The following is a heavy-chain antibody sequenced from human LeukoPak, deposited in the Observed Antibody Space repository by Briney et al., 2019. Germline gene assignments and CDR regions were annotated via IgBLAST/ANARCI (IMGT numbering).Heavy chain of an antibody. V-gene: IGHV3-33*01. CDR3: ARDRGGRWLQVYYFDY. J-gene: IGHJ4*02. CDR1: GFTFSSYT. D-gene: IGHD5-24*01. CDR2: IWYDGSNK. Sequence: PGRSLRLSCAASGFTFSSYTMHWVRQAPGKGLEWAAVIWYDGSNKYYADSVRGRFTISRDNSKNTLYLRVNSLRAEDTAMYYCARDRGGRWLQVYYFDYWGQGTLVTVSS.